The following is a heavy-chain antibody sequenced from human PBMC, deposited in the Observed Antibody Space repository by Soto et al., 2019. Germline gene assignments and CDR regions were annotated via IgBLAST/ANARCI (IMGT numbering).Heavy chain of an antibody. CDR1: GFSFSHYT. V-gene: IGHV3-23*01. J-gene: IGHJ4*02. Sequence: GGSLRLSCAASGFSFSHYTMTWVRQAPGKGLEWVSGIIGSGGNTYYADSVKGRFTISRDNSKNTLYLQMNSLRAEDAAVYYCAKAYYFDPSGYYHYFDYWGQGTLVTVSS. D-gene: IGHD3-22*01. CDR2: IIGSGGNT. CDR3: AKAYYFDPSGYYHYFDY.